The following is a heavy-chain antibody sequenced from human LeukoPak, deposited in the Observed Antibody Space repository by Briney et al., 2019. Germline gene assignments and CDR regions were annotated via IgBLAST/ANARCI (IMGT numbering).Heavy chain of an antibody. V-gene: IGHV1-69*05. J-gene: IGHJ6*03. CDR3: AGVVVPAAMRYYYYYMDV. CDR2: IIPIFGTA. CDR1: GGTFSSYA. Sequence: ASVKVSCKASGGTFSSYAISWVRQAPGQGLEWMGGIIPIFGTANYAQKFQGRVTITTDESTSTAYMELSSLRFEDTAVYYCAGVVVPAAMRYYYYYMDVWGKGTTVTVSS. D-gene: IGHD2-2*01.